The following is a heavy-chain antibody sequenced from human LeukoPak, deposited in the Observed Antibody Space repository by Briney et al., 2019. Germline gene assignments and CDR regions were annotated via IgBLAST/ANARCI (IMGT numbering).Heavy chain of an antibody. V-gene: IGHV3-21*01. D-gene: IGHD3-16*01. CDR1: GFTFSSYS. CDR2: ISSSSSYI. Sequence: AGGSLRLSCAASGFTFSSYSMNWVRQAPGKGLEWVSSISSSSSYIYYADLVKGRFTISRDNAKNSLYLQMNSLGAEDTAVYYCARDRSGGGDYWGQGTLVTVSS. CDR3: ARDRSGGGDY. J-gene: IGHJ4*02.